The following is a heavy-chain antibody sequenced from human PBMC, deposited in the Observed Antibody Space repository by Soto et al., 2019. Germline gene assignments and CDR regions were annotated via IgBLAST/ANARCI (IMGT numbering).Heavy chain of an antibody. CDR1: LFTFSDYY. CDR2: ISSSGSTI. D-gene: IGHD3-3*01. CDR3: ARGLTIFGVVIIPYYMDV. J-gene: IGHJ6*03. V-gene: IGHV3-11*01. Sequence: PVWSLRLSCSASLFTFSDYYMSLILKNPWKWLELVSYISSSGSTIYYADSVKGRFTISRDNAKNSLYLQMNSLRAEDTAVYYCARGLTIFGVVIIPYYMDVWGKGTTVTVSS.